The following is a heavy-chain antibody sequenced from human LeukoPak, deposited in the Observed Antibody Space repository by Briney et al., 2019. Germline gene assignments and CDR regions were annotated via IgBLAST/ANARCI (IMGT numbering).Heavy chain of an antibody. V-gene: IGHV3-74*01. D-gene: IGHD6-19*01. Sequence: GRSLRLSCAAPRFTFSSYAMHWLRQAPGKGLVWVSRLNTDGSDTRYADSVQGRFTISRDNAKNTLYLQMNSLRAEDTAVYYCARSEAVAWSFDLWGRGTLVTVSS. CDR3: ARSEAVAWSFDL. CDR1: RFTFSSYA. CDR2: LNTDGSDT. J-gene: IGHJ2*01.